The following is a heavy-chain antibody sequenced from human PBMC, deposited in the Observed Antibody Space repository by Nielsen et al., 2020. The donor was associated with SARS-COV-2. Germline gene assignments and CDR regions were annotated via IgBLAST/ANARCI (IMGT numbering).Heavy chain of an antibody. Sequence: GGSLRLSCAASGFTFSSYAMRWVRQAPGKGLEWVAVISYDGSNKYYADSVKGRFTISRDNSKNTLYLQMNSLRAEDTAVYYCARDIHCSSTSCYGMDVWGQGTTVTVSS. CDR3: ARDIHCSSTSCYGMDV. J-gene: IGHJ6*02. CDR2: ISYDGSNK. CDR1: GFTFSSYA. V-gene: IGHV3-30-3*01. D-gene: IGHD2-2*01.